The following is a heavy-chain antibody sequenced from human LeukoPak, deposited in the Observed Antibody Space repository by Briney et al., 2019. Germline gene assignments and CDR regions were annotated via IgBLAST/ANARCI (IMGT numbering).Heavy chain of an antibody. CDR1: GYTFTSYG. CDR2: INAYNGDT. J-gene: IGHJ4*02. V-gene: IGHV1-18*01. CDR3: ARDVVDTPLVISGY. D-gene: IGHD5-18*01. Sequence: ASVKVSCKASGYTFTSYGISWVRQAPGQGLEWMGWINAYNGDTNYAQKLQGRVTMATDTSTSTAYMELRNLRSDDTAVYYCARDVVDTPLVISGYWGQGTLVTVSS.